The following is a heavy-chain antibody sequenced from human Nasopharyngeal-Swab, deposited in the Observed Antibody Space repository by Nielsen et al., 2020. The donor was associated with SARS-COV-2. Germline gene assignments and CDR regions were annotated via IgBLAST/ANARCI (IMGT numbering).Heavy chain of an antibody. J-gene: IGHJ4*02. CDR1: GYTFTSYD. CDR2: MNPNSGNT. CDR3: ARGEYASAAKDY. Sequence: ALVKVSCKASGYTFTSYDINWVRQATGQGLEWMGWMNPNSGNTGYAQKFQGRVTMTRNTSISTAYMELSSLRSEDTAVYYCARGEYASAAKDYWGQGTLVTVSS. V-gene: IGHV1-8*01. D-gene: IGHD2-2*01.